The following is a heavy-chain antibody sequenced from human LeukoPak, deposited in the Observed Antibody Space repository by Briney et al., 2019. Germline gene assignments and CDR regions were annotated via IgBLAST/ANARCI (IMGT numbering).Heavy chain of an antibody. D-gene: IGHD3-22*01. CDR2: ISGSGGST. J-gene: IGHJ4*02. CDR1: GFTFSSYA. Sequence: GGSLTLSCAASGFTFSSYAMSWVRQAPGKGLEWVSAISGSGGSTYYADSVKGRFTISRDNSKNTLYLQMNSLRAEDTAVYYCAKGIHSSGYYFDYWGQGTLVTVSS. V-gene: IGHV3-23*01. CDR3: AKGIHSSGYYFDY.